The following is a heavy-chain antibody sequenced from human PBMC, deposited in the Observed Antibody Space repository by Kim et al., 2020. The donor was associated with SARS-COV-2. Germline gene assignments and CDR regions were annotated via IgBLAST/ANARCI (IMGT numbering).Heavy chain of an antibody. CDR2: IGGSGVGT. D-gene: IGHD6-19*01. CDR3: AKASSSGWYFGRVFAI. Sequence: GGSLRLSCAASGFTFCSDAMSWVRQAPGKGLEWVSAIGGSGVGTSYADSVKGRFTISRDNSKNTLYLQMNSLRGEDTAVYYCAKASSSGWYFGRVFAISGDGTMGSVSS. J-gene: IGHJ3*02. V-gene: IGHV3-23*01. CDR1: GFTFCSDA.